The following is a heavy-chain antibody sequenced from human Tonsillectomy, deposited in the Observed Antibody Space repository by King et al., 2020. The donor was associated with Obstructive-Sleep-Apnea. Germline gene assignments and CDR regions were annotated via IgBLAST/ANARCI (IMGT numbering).Heavy chain of an antibody. CDR3: ARDFYIAAADHEYFDY. D-gene: IGHD6-13*01. Sequence: MQLQESGPGLVKPSETLSLTCTVSGGSISSSSYYWGWIRQPPGKGLEWIGSIYYSGSTYYNPSLKSRVTISVDTSKNQFSLKLSSVTAADTAVYYCARDFYIAAADHEYFDYWGQGTLVTVSS. V-gene: IGHV4-39*07. J-gene: IGHJ4*02. CDR2: IYYSGST. CDR1: GGSISSSSYY.